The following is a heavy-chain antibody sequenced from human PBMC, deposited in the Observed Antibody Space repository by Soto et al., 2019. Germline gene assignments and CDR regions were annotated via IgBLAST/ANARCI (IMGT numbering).Heavy chain of an antibody. CDR3: ARDLEDVAVAGTGFDD. J-gene: IGHJ4*02. V-gene: IGHV1-18*01. D-gene: IGHD6-19*01. CDR2: ISAYNGNT. Sequence: GASVKVSCKASGYTFTSYGISWVRQAPGQGLEWMGWISAYNGNTNYAQKLQGRVTMTTDTSTSTAYMELRSLRSDDTAVYYCARDLEDVAVAGTGFDDWGQGTLVTVSS. CDR1: GYTFTSYG.